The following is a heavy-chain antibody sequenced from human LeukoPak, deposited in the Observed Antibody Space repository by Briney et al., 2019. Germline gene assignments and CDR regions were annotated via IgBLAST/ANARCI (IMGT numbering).Heavy chain of an antibody. J-gene: IGHJ6*03. V-gene: IGHV1-2*02. Sequence: ASVKVSCKASGYTFTDYYIHWVRQAPGQGLEWMGWINPNSGGTNYAQKLQGRVTMTTDTSTSTAYMELRSLRSDDTAVYYCARSPYDYYYYMDVWGKGTTVTISS. CDR2: INPNSGGT. CDR1: GYTFTDYY. CDR3: ARSPYDYYYYMDV.